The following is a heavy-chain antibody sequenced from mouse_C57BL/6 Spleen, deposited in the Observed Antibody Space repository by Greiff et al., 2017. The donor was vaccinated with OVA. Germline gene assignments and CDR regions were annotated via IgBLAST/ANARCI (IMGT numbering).Heavy chain of an antibody. V-gene: IGHV1-52*01. D-gene: IGHD1-1*01. CDR3: ARFITTVVGAMDY. Sequence: QVQLQQSGAELVRPGSSVKLSCKASGYTFTSYWMHWVKQRPIQGLEWIGNIDPSDSETHYNQKFKDKATLTVDKSSSTAYMQLSSLTSEDSAVYYCARFITTVVGAMDYWGQGTSVTVSS. CDR1: GYTFTSYW. J-gene: IGHJ4*01. CDR2: IDPSDSET.